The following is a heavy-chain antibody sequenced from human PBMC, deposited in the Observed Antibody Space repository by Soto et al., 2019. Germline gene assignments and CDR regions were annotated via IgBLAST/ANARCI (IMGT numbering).Heavy chain of an antibody. CDR3: AKATATGGGAFEI. J-gene: IGHJ3*02. CDR2: ILVGGST. D-gene: IGHD2-8*02. Sequence: PWGSLRLYCAVSGFLCISYDMSWVRQAPGKGLEWVSTILVGGSTHYEDSVKGRFTISRDTSKNTVYLQMSSLTAGDTAVYYCAKATATGGGAFEIYGQGTMVTVSS. V-gene: IGHV3-23*01. CDR1: GFLCISYD.